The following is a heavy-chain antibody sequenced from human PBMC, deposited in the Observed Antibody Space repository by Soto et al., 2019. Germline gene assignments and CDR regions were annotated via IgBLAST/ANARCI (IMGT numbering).Heavy chain of an antibody. V-gene: IGHV3-23*01. J-gene: IGHJ4*02. CDR3: ATSNYGERD. D-gene: IGHD4-17*01. CDR1: GFTLGNFG. CDR2: VSGNGGST. Sequence: EGQVLESGGGLVQPGGSLRLTCEASGFTLGNFGMSWVRQAPGKGLEWVSFVSGNGGSTYYIDSVKGRFTISRDSSTNTVRLQMNSLRAEDTAVYYCATSNYGERDWGQGALVTVSS.